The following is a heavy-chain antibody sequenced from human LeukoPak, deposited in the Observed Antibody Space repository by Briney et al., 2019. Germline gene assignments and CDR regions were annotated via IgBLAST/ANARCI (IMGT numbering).Heavy chain of an antibody. V-gene: IGHV4-34*01. J-gene: IGHJ4*02. CDR3: ARGYYFDY. Sequence: SETLSLTCAVYGGSFSGYYWSWIRQPPGKGLEWIGEINHSGSTNYNPSLKSRVTISVDTSKNQFSLKLSSVTAADTAVYYCARGYYFDYWGQGTLVTVSS. CDR1: GGSFSGYY. CDR2: INHSGST.